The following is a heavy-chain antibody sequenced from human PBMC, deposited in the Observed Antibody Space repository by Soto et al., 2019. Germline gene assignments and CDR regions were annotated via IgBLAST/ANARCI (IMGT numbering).Heavy chain of an antibody. CDR1: GGTFNNYT. CDR2: VIPIFGTP. D-gene: IGHD5-18*01. CDR3: ARDAFALQLWSPFDY. Sequence: SVKVSCKASGGTFNNYTINWVRQAPGQGLEWMGGVIPIFGTPNYAQKFQVRVTITADISTSTIYMELGSLRSEDTAVYYCARDAFALQLWSPFDYWGQGTVVTVST. J-gene: IGHJ4*02. V-gene: IGHV1-69*06.